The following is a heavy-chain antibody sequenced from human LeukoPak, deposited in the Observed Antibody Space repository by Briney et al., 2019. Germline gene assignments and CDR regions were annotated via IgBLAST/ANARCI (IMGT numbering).Heavy chain of an antibody. D-gene: IGHD4/OR15-4a*01. J-gene: IGHJ1*01. CDR2: ISYDGSNK. V-gene: IGHV3-30*18. CDR1: GFTFSSYG. CDR3: AKVAGAHGYFQH. Sequence: GRSLRLSCAASGFTFSSYGMHWVRQAPGKGLEWVAVISYDGSNKYYADSVKGRFTISRDNSKNALYLQMNSLRAEDTAVYYCAKVAGAHGYFQHWGQGTLVTVSS.